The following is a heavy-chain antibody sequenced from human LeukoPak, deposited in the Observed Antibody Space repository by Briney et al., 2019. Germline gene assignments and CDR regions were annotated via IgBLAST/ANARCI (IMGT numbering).Heavy chain of an antibody. CDR2: IYYRGST. CDR1: GGSISSSPYY. CDR3: ARHYLSDGILTTFAP. J-gene: IGHJ5*02. V-gene: IGHV4-39*01. Sequence: PSETLSLTCTVSGGSISSSPYYWGWIRQPPGKGLVWIGTIYYRGSTYSNPSLNSRVTISLDTSKNQFSLRLRSVTAADTALYYCARHYLSDGILTTFAPWGQRTLVTVSS. D-gene: IGHD3-22*01.